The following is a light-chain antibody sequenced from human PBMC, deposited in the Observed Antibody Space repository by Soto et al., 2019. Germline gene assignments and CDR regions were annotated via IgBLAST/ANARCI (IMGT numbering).Light chain of an antibody. Sequence: ETVLTQSPGTLSLSPGERATLSCRASQTIRSNYLAWYRQTPGQAPRLLIYGASNRATGIADRFSGSGSGTDFTLTISRLEPEDFAVYYCQQYGSSPLTFGGGTKVEVK. CDR3: QQYGSSPLT. J-gene: IGKJ4*01. CDR1: QTIRSNY. CDR2: GAS. V-gene: IGKV3-20*01.